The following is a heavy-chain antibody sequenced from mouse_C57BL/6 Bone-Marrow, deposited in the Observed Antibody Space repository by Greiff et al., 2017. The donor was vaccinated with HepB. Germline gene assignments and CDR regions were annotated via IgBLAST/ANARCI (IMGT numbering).Heavy chain of an antibody. CDR1: GYTFTSYW. D-gene: IGHD2-5*01. CDR2: IDPSDSYT. Sequence: QVQLKQPGAELVMPGASVKLSCKASGYTFTSYWMHWVKQRPGQGLEWIGEIDPSDSYTNYNQKFKGKSTLTVDKSSSTAYMQLSSLTSEDSAVYYCARSRIYYSNYFDYWGQGTTLTVSS. CDR3: ARSRIYYSNYFDY. J-gene: IGHJ2*01. V-gene: IGHV1-69*01.